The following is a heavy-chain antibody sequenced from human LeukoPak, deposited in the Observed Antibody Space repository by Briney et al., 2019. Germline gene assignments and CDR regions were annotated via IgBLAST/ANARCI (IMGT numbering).Heavy chain of an antibody. CDR2: IIHSGST. CDR3: ALTPGYYDSSGYYY. CDR1: GGSFSDYY. Sequence: SETLSLTCDVFGGSFSDYYWSWIRQPPGKGLEWIGEIIHSGSTNCNPSLKSRVTISVDRSMNQFSLKLSSVTAADTAVYYCALTPGYYDSSGYYYWGQGTLVTVSS. J-gene: IGHJ4*02. V-gene: IGHV4-34*12. D-gene: IGHD3-22*01.